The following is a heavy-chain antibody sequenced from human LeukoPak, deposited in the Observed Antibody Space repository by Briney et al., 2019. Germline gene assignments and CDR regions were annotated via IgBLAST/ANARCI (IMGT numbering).Heavy chain of an antibody. J-gene: IGHJ4*02. CDR3: ARGLKRGSYAY. Sequence: SETLSLTCTVSGGSISSYYWSWIRQPPGKGLEWIGYIYYSGSTNYNPSLKSRVTISVDTSKNQFSLKLSSVTAADTAVYYCARGLKRGSYAYWGQGTLVTVSS. V-gene: IGHV4-59*12. CDR1: GGSISSYY. D-gene: IGHD1-26*01. CDR2: IYYSGST.